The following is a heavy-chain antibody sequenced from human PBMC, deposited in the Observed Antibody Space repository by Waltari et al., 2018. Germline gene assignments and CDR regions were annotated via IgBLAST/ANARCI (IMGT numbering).Heavy chain of an antibody. V-gene: IGHV4-39*07. J-gene: IGHJ5*02. CDR2: ISYSGTT. D-gene: IGHD3-3*01. CDR1: GGSISSGSYY. CDR3: ARYYGNGEGWLDP. Sequence: QLQLQESGPGLVKPSETLSLTCTVSGGSISSGSYYWGWIRQPPGEGLESIGIISYSGTTYDVLSLKSRVTMSVDTSRDQYSLSLRSVAAADTAVYYCARYYGNGEGWLDPWGQGTLVTVSS.